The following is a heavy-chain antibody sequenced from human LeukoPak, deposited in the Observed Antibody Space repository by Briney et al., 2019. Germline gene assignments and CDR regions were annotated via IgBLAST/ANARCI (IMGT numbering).Heavy chain of an antibody. CDR3: ARDSVDIVVVPAAI. D-gene: IGHD2-2*01. V-gene: IGHV1-18*01. J-gene: IGHJ4*02. CDR1: GYTFTSYG. Sequence: GASVKVSCKASGYTFTSYGISWVRQAPGQGLEWMGWISAYNGNTNYAQKLQGRVTMTTDTSTSTAYMELRSLRSDDTAVYYCARDSVDIVVVPAAIWGQGTLVTVSS. CDR2: ISAYNGNT.